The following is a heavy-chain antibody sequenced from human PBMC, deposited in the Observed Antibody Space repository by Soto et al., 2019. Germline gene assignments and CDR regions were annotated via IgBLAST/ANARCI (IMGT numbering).Heavy chain of an antibody. CDR3: AKSYGSYNYYYGMDV. D-gene: IGHD1-26*01. J-gene: IGHJ6*02. Sequence: GDSLKISCKGSGYSFTSYWIGWVRQMPGKGLEWMGIIYPGDSDTTYSPSFQGQVTISADKSISTAYLQWSSLKASDTAMYYCAKSYGSYNYYYGMDVWGQGTTVTVSS. V-gene: IGHV5-51*01. CDR1: GYSFTSYW. CDR2: IYPGDSDT.